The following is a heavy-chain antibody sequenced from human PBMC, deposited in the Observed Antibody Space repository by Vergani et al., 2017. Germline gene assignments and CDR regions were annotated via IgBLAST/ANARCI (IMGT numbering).Heavy chain of an antibody. CDR3: ARVRLLWFGELKGWFDP. J-gene: IGHJ5*02. V-gene: IGHV1-69*12. D-gene: IGHD3-10*01. CDR1: GGTFSSSA. CDR2: IIPIFGTA. Sequence: QVQLVQSGAEVKKPGSSVKVSCKASGGTFSSSAISWVRQAPGQGLEWMGGIIPIFGTANYAQKFQGRVTITADESTSTAYMELSSLRSEDTAVYYCARVRLLWFGELKGWFDPWGQGTLVTVSS.